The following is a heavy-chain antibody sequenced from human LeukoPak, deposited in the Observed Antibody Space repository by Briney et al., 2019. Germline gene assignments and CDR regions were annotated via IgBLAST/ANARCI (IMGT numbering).Heavy chain of an antibody. CDR2: IAPSDSYT. Sequence: GEALKISCKASGYSFTDYWINGVRQLARKGLEWMGSIAPSDSYTKYSPSFQGHVTISVDKSISTASLQGSSLRASNTVMYYCARQGNEFGSGKFGGWGQGTLVTLS. J-gene: IGHJ4*02. D-gene: IGHD3-10*01. CDR1: GYSFTDYW. V-gene: IGHV5-10-1*01. CDR3: ARQGNEFGSGKFGG.